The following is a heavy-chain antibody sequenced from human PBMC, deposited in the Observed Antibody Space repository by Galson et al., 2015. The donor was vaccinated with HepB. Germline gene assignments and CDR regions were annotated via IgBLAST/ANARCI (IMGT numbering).Heavy chain of an antibody. J-gene: IGHJ3*02. CDR2: ISAYSGNT. CDR3: ARDPVSGKWTHAFDI. Sequence: SYGISWVRQAPGQGLEWMGWISAYSGNTNYAQKLQGRVTMTTDTSTSTAYMELRSLRSDDTAVYYCARDPVSGKWTHAFDIWGQGTMVTVSS. D-gene: IGHD1-26*01. V-gene: IGHV1-18*01. CDR1: SYG.